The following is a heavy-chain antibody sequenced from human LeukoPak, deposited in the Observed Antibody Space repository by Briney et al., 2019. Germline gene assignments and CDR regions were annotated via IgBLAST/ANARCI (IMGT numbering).Heavy chain of an antibody. J-gene: IGHJ5*02. CDR1: GSSISSYY. Sequence: SETLSLTCTVSGSSISSYYWSWIRQPAGKGLEWIGRIYTSGSTNYNPSLKSRVTMSVDTSKNQFSLKLSSVTAADTAVYYCARVGGYYDFWSGYYRRWFDPWGQGTLVTVSS. V-gene: IGHV4-4*07. CDR3: ARVGGYYDFWSGYYRRWFDP. CDR2: IYTSGST. D-gene: IGHD3-3*01.